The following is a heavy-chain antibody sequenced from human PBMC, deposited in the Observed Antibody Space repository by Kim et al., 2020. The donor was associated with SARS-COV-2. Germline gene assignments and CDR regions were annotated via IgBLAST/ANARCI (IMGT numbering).Heavy chain of an antibody. D-gene: IGHD6-6*01. CDR2: ISYTGTTNYNPSLSGNT. V-gene: IGHV4-59*08. CDR3: ARGRGSIAARLGYYFYMDV. Sequence: SETLSLTCTVSGASMTNDYWTWIRQPPGKGLEWLGYISYTGTTNYNPSLSGNTNYNPSLKSRIIVSGDTSTNQFSLRLTSVTAADAAVYYCARGRGSIAARLGYYFYMDVWGKGTTVAVS. CDR1: GASMTNDY. J-gene: IGHJ6*03.